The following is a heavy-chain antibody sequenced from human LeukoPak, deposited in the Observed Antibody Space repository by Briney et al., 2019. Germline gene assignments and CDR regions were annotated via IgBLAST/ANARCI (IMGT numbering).Heavy chain of an antibody. CDR3: AKGYSNGYGA. J-gene: IGHJ5*02. CDR1: GFTVSNNY. V-gene: IGHV3-53*01. D-gene: IGHD6-19*01. CDR2: IYSDGST. Sequence: GGSLRLSCAASGFTVSNNYMSWVRQAPGKGLEWVSVIYSDGSTYYADAVRGRFTISRDNSRNTLQLQMNSLRAEDTAVYYCAKGYSNGYGAWGQGTLVTVSS.